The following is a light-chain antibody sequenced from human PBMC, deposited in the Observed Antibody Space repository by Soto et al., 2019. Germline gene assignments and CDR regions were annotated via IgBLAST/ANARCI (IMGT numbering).Light chain of an antibody. CDR3: QQYVNSPGT. Sequence: EIVLTQSPGTLSLSPGERATLSCRASQSVSSSYLAWYQHRPGQAPRLLIYGAFSRATGIPDRFSGSGSGTDFTLTISRLEPEDFAVYYCQQYVNSPGTFGQGTKLEIK. CDR1: QSVSSSY. J-gene: IGKJ2*01. CDR2: GAF. V-gene: IGKV3-20*01.